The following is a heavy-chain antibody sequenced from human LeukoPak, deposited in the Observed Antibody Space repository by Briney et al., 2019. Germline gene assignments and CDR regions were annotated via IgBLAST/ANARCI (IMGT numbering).Heavy chain of an antibody. CDR2: IDPSDSET. Sequence: GESLKISCKASGYTFTRYWIGWVRQMPGKGLEWMGIIDPSDSETRNTPSFQGQVPISVVQSLSTADLQWNSLKASETAMYYCARQTAMGRSGDYWGQGTLVTVSS. CDR1: GYTFTRYW. V-gene: IGHV5-51*01. J-gene: IGHJ4*02. D-gene: IGHD5-18*01. CDR3: ARQTAMGRSGDY.